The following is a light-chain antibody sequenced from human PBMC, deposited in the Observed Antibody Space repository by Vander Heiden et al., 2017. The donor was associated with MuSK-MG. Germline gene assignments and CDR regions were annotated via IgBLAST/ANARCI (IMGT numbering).Light chain of an antibody. CDR3: QQRAYWPLT. Sequence: EIVLTQSPATLSLSPGERATLSCRASQSVDTYLAWFQQTPGQAPRRLIYDASTRASGTPARFSGRGSGTDVTLTISSLEPEDFAVFYCQQRAYWPLTCGGGTKVE. CDR1: QSVDTY. V-gene: IGKV3-11*01. CDR2: DAS. J-gene: IGKJ4*01.